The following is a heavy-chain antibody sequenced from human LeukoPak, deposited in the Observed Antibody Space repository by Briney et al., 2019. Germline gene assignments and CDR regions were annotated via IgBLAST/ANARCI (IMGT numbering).Heavy chain of an antibody. Sequence: GGSLRLSCVASGFTFDDYAMHWVRQAPGKGLEWVSGISWNSGRIGYADSVKGRFTISRDNAKNSLYLQMNSLSAEDTALYYCVKDRVWFGELLNPLFDNWGQGTRVTVSS. CDR2: ISWNSGRI. CDR3: VKDRVWFGELLNPLFDN. D-gene: IGHD3-10*01. J-gene: IGHJ4*02. V-gene: IGHV3-9*01. CDR1: GFTFDDYA.